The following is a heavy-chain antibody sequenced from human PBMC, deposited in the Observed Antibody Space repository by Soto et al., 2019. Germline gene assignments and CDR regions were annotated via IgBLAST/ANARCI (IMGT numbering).Heavy chain of an antibody. Sequence: PGGSLRLSCAASGFTFGTYAMNWVRQAPGKGLEWVSSTPGSGGSAYYADSVRGRFTISRDNSKNTVYLRLDSLRPEDSAIYYCAKGGSSGWFYFDFWGQGTQVTVSS. V-gene: IGHV3-23*01. D-gene: IGHD6-19*01. CDR3: AKGGSSGWFYFDF. CDR2: TPGSGGSA. CDR1: GFTFGTYA. J-gene: IGHJ4*02.